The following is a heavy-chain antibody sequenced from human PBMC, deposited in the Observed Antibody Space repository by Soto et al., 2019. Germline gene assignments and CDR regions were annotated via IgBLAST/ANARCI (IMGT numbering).Heavy chain of an antibody. CDR3: ARGGSGSYRADY. CDR1: GFTFSSYS. D-gene: IGHD3-10*01. V-gene: IGHV3-48*02. CDR2: ISSSGNAI. J-gene: IGHJ4*02. Sequence: EVQLVESGGGLVQPGGSLRLSCAASGFTFSSYSMNWVRQTPGKGLEWVSYISSSGNAIYYADSVRGRLTISRDNAKNSLYLQMNSLRDEDTAVYYCARGGSGSYRADYWGQGTLVTVSS.